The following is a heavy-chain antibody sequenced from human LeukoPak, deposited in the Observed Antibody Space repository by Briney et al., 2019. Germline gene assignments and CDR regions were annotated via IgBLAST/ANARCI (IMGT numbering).Heavy chain of an antibody. V-gene: IGHV4-4*07. CDR1: GGSISTYH. J-gene: IGHJ4*02. D-gene: IGHD2-2*01. Sequence: PSETLSLTCTVSGGSISTYHWSWIRQPAEKGLEWIGRLHTSGSGSATYNPSLKSRVIVSIDKSKNQFSLNLISVAAADTAVYYCAREPARVPDYYFDYWGQGTLVTVSS. CDR3: AREPARVPDYYFDY. CDR2: LHTSGSGSA.